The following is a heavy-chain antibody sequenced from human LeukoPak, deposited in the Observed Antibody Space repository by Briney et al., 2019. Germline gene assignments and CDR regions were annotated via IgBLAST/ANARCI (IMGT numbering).Heavy chain of an antibody. CDR3: AREEIVATHFDY. CDR2: IYTSGST. D-gene: IGHD5-12*01. V-gene: IGHV4-61*02. J-gene: IGHJ4*02. Sequence: SETLSLTCTVSGGSISSGSYYWSWIRQPAGKGLEWIGRIYTSGSTNYNPSLKSRVTISLDTSKNQFSLKLSSVTAADTAVYYCAREEIVATHFDYWGQGTLVTVSS. CDR1: GGSISSGSYY.